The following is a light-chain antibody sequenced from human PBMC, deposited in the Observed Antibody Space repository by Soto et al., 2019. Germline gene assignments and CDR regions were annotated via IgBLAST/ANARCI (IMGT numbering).Light chain of an antibody. V-gene: IGKV3-20*01. CDR1: QSVSVTS. CDR3: QQYGGSPFT. CDR2: AAS. Sequence: EIMLTQSPCTVSLYPGERATLSCRASQSVSVTSLAWYQQKGGQAPRLLIYAASTRATGVPDRFSGSGSGTDFALTISRLETEDFAVYYCQQYGGSPFTFGPGTKVDIK. J-gene: IGKJ3*01.